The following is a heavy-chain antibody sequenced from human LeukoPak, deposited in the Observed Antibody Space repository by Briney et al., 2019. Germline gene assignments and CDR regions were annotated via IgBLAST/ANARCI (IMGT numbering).Heavy chain of an antibody. CDR3: ARDLGNFGSGSSYFDY. CDR2: IWYDGSKR. Sequence: GGSLTLSRVASGFTFTRYGFPWVRQAPGKGLESVAFIWYDGSKRYYADSVKGRFTISRDDSKNTLYLQMDSLGAEDTAVYYCARDLGNFGSGSSYFDYWGQGTLVTVSS. CDR1: GFTFTRYG. V-gene: IGHV3-33*01. D-gene: IGHD3-10*01. J-gene: IGHJ4*02.